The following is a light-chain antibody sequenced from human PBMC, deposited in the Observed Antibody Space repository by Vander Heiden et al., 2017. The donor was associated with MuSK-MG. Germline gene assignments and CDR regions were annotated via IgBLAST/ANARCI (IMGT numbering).Light chain of an antibody. V-gene: IGKV1-39*01. J-gene: IGKJ1*01. CDR1: QSISSY. CDR2: AAS. CDR3: QQSDSTPPWT. Sequence: DIQMTQSPSSLSASVGDIVTITCRASQSISSYLNWYQQKPGKAPKLLIYAASSLQSGVPSRFSGSGSGTDFTLTISSLQPEDFATYYCQQSDSTPPWTFGQGTKVEIK.